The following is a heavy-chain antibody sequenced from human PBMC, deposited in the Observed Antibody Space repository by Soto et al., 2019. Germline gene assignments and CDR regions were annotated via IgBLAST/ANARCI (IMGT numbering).Heavy chain of an antibody. J-gene: IGHJ4*02. CDR1: GFSFGSYA. D-gene: IGHD6-6*01. Sequence: GGSLRLSCGASGFSFGSYAMSWVRQAPGKGLEWVSTISGLGGDTHYADSVRGRFTITRDNSKNTLYLHMNTLSAEDTALYYCAKLKSSSMYYFDYSGQGTRVTVSS. V-gene: IGHV3-23*01. CDR2: ISGLGGDT. CDR3: AKLKSSSMYYFDY.